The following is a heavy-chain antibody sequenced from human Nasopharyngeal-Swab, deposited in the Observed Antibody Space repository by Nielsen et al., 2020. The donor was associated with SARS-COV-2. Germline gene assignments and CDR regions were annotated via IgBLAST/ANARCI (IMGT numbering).Heavy chain of an antibody. Sequence: SLKISCAASGFTFDDYAMHWVRQAPGKGLEWVSGISWNSGSIGYADSVKGRFTISRDNAKNSLYLQMNSLRAEDTAVYYCAFSTTAIVTPSGCWGQGTLVTVSS. D-gene: IGHD5-18*01. J-gene: IGHJ4*02. CDR1: GFTFDDYA. CDR3: AFSTTAIVTPSGC. CDR2: ISWNSGSI. V-gene: IGHV3-9*01.